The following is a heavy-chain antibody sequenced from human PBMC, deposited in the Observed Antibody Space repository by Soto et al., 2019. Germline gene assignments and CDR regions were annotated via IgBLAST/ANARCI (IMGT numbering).Heavy chain of an antibody. CDR1: GFTFSSYD. CDR2: IGTAGDP. CDR3: ARATRYCSGGSCYPYGMDV. V-gene: IGHV3-13*05. Sequence: PGGSLRLSCAASGFTFSSYDMHWFRQATGKGLEWVSAIGTAGDPYYPGSVKGRFTISRENAKNSLYLQMNSLRAGDTAVYYCARATRYCSGGSCYPYGMDVWGQGTTVTVSS. J-gene: IGHJ6*02. D-gene: IGHD2-15*01.